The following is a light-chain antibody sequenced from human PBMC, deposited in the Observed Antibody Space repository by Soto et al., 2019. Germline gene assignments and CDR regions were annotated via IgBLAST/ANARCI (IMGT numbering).Light chain of an antibody. Sequence: DIQMTQSPSSLSASVGDRVTITCQASQDISNYLNWYQQKPGKAPKLLIYGASSLQGGVPSRFTGSGYGTDFTLTISSLQPEDSASYYCQQVYSFPHTFGQGTKVEV. V-gene: IGKV1-39*01. CDR3: QQVYSFPHT. CDR2: GAS. J-gene: IGKJ2*01. CDR1: QDISNY.